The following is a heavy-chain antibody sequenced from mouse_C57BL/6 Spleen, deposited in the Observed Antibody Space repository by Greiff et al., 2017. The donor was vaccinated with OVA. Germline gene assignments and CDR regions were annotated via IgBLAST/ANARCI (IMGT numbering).Heavy chain of an antibody. CDR1: GFTFSDYG. V-gene: IGHV5-17*01. D-gene: IGHD1-1*01. J-gene: IGHJ4*01. CDR3: ARRVEDDAMDY. CDR2: IRSGSSTI. Sequence: EVQLVESGGGLVKPGGSLKLSCAASGFTFSDYGMHWVRQAPEKGLEWVAYIRSGSSTIYYADTVKGRFTISRDNAKNTLFLQMTSLRSEDTAMYYCARRVEDDAMDYWGQGTSVTVSS.